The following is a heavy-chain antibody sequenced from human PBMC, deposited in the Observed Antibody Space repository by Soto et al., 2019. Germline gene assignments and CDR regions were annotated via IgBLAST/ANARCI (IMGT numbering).Heavy chain of an antibody. V-gene: IGHV1-3*01. Sequence: ASVKVSCKASGYTFTSYAMHWVRQAPGQRLEWMGWINAGNGNTKYSQKFQGRVTITRDTSASTAYMELSSLRSEDTAVYYCARVEGWVDGYDFFNWFDPWGQGTLVTVSS. J-gene: IGHJ5*02. CDR3: ARVEGWVDGYDFFNWFDP. D-gene: IGHD3-3*01. CDR1: GYTFTSYA. CDR2: INAGNGNT.